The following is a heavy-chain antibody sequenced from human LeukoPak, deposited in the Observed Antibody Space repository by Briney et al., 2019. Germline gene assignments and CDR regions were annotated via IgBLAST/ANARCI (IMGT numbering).Heavy chain of an antibody. CDR3: ARRYFDY. Sequence: QPGGSLRLSCEGSAFIFSGHWMNWVRPTPGKGLEWVASIKEDGSERQYVDSVKGRFSISRDNTKGSLFLQLNSLRAEDTAVYYCARRYFDYWGQGTLVTVSS. V-gene: IGHV3-7*01. CDR2: IKEDGSER. CDR1: AFIFSGHW. J-gene: IGHJ4*02.